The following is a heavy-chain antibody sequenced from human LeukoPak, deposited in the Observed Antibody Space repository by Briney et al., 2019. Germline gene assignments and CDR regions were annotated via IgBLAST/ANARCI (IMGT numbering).Heavy chain of an antibody. D-gene: IGHD5-24*01. V-gene: IGHV3-23*01. CDR3: VKDDGWVQYAN. CDR2: IRADAVTT. CDR1: GFTFSHHG. J-gene: IGHJ4*02. Sequence: GGTLRLSCATSGFTFSHHGMNWVRQAPGKGLEWVSGIRADAVTTYYADSVKGRFIISRDNSKNTVYLQMNSLSAEDAAVYYCVKDDGWVQYANWGQGTLVTVSS.